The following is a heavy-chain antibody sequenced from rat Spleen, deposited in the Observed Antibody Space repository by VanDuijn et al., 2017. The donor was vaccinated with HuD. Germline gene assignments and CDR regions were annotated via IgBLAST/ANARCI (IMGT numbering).Heavy chain of an antibody. J-gene: IGHJ2*01. V-gene: IGHV5-27*01. D-gene: IGHD4-2*01. CDR3: TREDWSFDN. CDR2: ISPSGGST. CDR1: GFTFSNYD. Sequence: EVQLVESGGGLVQPGRSLKLSCAASGFTFSNYDMAWVRQAPTKGLEWVASISPSGGSTYYRDSVKGRFTVSRDNAKSTLYLQMNSLRSEDTATYYCTREDWSFDNWGQGVMVTVSS.